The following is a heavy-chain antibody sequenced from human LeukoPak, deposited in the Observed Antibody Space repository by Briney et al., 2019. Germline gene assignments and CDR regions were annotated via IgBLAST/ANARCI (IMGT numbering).Heavy chain of an antibody. J-gene: IGHJ4*02. CDR3: ARYIWGSYPTFEDY. CDR1: GGSTSSYY. D-gene: IGHD3-16*02. V-gene: IGHV4-59*01. Sequence: SETLSLTCTVSGGSTSSYYWSWIRQPPGKGLEWIGYISYSGSTNYNPSLKSRVTISVDTSKNQFSLKLSSVTAADTAVYYCARYIWGSYPTFEDYWGQGTLVTVSS. CDR2: ISYSGST.